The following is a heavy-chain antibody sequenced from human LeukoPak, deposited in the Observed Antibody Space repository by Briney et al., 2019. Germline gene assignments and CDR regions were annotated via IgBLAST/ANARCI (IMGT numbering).Heavy chain of an antibody. CDR2: INYSGST. CDR1: GGSISSGGHY. CDR3: ARDEAIFGAGYYYGMDV. D-gene: IGHD3-3*01. J-gene: IGHJ6*02. V-gene: IGHV4-31*03. Sequence: SETLSLTCTVSGGSISSGGHYWSWIHQHPGKGLEWIGYINYSGSTYYNPSLKSRVTISVDTSQNQFSLKLSSVTAADTAVYYCARDEAIFGAGYYYGMDVWGQGTTVTVSS.